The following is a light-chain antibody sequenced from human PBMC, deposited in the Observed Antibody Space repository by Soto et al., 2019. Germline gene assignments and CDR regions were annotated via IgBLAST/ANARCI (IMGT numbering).Light chain of an antibody. J-gene: IGLJ1*01. Sequence: QSVLTQPPSASGSPGQSVTISCTGTSSDVGGYNYVSWYQQHPGKAPKLIIYEVTKRPSGVPDRFSGSKSGNTASLTVSGLQAEDEADYYCSSYGGSSNYVFGTGTKVTVL. CDR3: SSYGGSSNYV. V-gene: IGLV2-8*01. CDR2: EVT. CDR1: SSDVGGYNY.